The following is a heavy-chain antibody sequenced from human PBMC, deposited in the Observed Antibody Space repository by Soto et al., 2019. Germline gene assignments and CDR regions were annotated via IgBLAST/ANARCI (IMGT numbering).Heavy chain of an antibody. CDR2: VHHTGST. J-gene: IGHJ4*02. CDR1: AGSITGHY. V-gene: IGHV4-59*11. CDR3: ARGRFYFDN. Sequence: SETLSLTCIVSAGSITGHYWSCIRQPPGKGLEWIGRVHHTGSTDLNPSLKSRVTISVDTSKNQFSLKLGSVTAADTALYFCARGRFYFDNWGQGTLVTVSS.